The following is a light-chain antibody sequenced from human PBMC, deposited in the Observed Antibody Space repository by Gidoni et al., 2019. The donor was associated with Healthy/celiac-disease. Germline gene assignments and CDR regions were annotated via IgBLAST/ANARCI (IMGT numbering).Light chain of an antibody. V-gene: IGKV3-15*01. Sequence: EIVMTQSPATLSVSPGERATLSCRASQSFSSNLAWYQQKPGQAPRLLLYGASTRATGIPARSSGSGSGTEFTLTISSLQSEDFAVYYCQQYNNWPPLTFGGGTKVEIK. CDR3: QQYNNWPPLT. J-gene: IGKJ4*01. CDR1: QSFSSN. CDR2: GAS.